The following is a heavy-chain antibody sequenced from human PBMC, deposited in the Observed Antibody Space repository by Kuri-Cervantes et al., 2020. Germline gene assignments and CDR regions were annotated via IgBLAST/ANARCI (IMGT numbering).Heavy chain of an antibody. CDR3: ARHATWIQLWLSKGVGYLDY. Sequence: SETLSLTCSVSGGSTSTSSNYWGGIRQPPGKGLEWIGTIYYSGATYSNPSLRSRVTMSVDTSKNQFSLKVSSVTAADTAVYYCARHATWIQLWLSKGVGYLDYWGQGTLVTVSS. J-gene: IGHJ4*02. D-gene: IGHD5-18*01. V-gene: IGHV4-39*01. CDR1: GGSTSTSSNY. CDR2: IYYSGAT.